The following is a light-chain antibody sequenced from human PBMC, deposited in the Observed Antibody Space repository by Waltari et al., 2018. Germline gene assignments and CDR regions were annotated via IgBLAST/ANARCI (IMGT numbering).Light chain of an antibody. CDR1: QSVGGN. Sequence: VMTQSPVSLSVSPGDRVTLSCRASQSVGGNVAWYQQKPGQAPRLLISAASTRAPDVPGRFSGSGSGTEFSLTITSVQSEDSALYFCQQYNDWPPWTFGQGTKVEIK. J-gene: IGKJ1*01. CDR2: AAS. CDR3: QQYNDWPPWT. V-gene: IGKV3-15*01.